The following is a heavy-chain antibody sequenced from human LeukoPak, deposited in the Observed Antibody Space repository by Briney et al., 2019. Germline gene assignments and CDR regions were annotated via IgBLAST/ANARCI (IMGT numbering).Heavy chain of an antibody. D-gene: IGHD1-14*01. CDR3: ARLPSGGTGVNFDF. CDR2: IYPGDSDT. J-gene: IGHJ4*02. V-gene: IGHV5-51*01. CDR1: GYSFSNYW. Sequence: GESLKFSCKGSGYSFSNYWIGGLRQMPGKGLELMGIIYPGDSDTKYSPSSQGQVTISADKSISTAYLQWSSLKASDTAMYYCARLPSGGTGVNFDFWGQGTLVTVSS.